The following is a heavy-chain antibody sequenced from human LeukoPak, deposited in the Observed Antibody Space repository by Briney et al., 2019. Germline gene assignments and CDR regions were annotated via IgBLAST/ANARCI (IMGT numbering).Heavy chain of an antibody. CDR1: GFRFSSHW. V-gene: IGHV3-7*01. CDR2: IKQDGSEK. D-gene: IGHD1-1*01. Sequence: GGSLRLSCVASGFRFSSHWMSWVRHTPGKGLEWVANIKQDGSEKYYVDSVKGRFTISRDNAKNSLYLQMNSLRAEDTAVYYCARDILGTTALGYWGQGTLVTVSS. J-gene: IGHJ4*02. CDR3: ARDILGTTALGY.